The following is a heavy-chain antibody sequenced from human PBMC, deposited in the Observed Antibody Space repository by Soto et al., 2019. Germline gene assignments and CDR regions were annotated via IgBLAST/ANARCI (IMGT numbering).Heavy chain of an antibody. CDR1: GYTFTSYA. J-gene: IGHJ4*02. CDR2: INAGNGNT. CDR3: ARSVGAALVDY. V-gene: IGHV1-3*01. D-gene: IGHD1-26*01. Sequence: ASVKVSCKASGYTFTSYAMHWVRQAPGQRLEWMGWINAGNGNTKYSQKFQGRVTITRDTSASTAYMELSSLRSEGTAVYYCARSVGAALVDYWAQGNLVPVSS.